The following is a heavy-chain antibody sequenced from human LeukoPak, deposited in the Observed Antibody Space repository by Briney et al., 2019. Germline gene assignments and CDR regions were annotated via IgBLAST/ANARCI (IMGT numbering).Heavy chain of an antibody. V-gene: IGHV3-21*03. Sequence: GGSLRLSCAASGFTFSSYSMNWVRQAPGKGLEWVSSISSSSSYIYYADSVKGRFTISRDNSKNTLYLQMNTLRADDTAVYYCAKDHGSSDWYYFDYWGQGTLVTVSS. CDR1: GFTFSSYS. CDR2: ISSSSSYI. D-gene: IGHD6-13*01. J-gene: IGHJ4*02. CDR3: AKDHGSSDWYYFDY.